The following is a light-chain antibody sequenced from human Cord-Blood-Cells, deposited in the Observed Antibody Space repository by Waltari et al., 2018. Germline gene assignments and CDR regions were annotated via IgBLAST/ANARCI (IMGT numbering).Light chain of an antibody. V-gene: IGKV1-5*01. J-gene: IGKJ1*01. CDR2: DAS. CDR3: QQYNSYSWT. Sequence: DLQMTQSPSTLSASVGDRVTITCRASQSISSWLAWYQQKPGKSPELLIYDASSLESGAPSRFSGSGSGTEFTLTISRLQPDDFATYYCQQYNSYSWTFGQGTKVEIK. CDR1: QSISSW.